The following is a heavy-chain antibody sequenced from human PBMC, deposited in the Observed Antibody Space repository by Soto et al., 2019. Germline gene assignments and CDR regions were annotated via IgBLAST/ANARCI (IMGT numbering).Heavy chain of an antibody. CDR1: GYTFTSYD. CDR3: AREGVRGMEV. J-gene: IGHJ6*02. CDR2: MNPNSGNT. Sequence: QVQLVQSGAEVKKPGASVKVSCKDSGYTFTSYDINWVRQATGQGLEWMGWMNPNSGNTGNAQTFQGRVTMTRNPSISTAYMELSSLGADDTSVYYCAREGVRGMEVWGQGTTVTVSS. V-gene: IGHV1-8*01. D-gene: IGHD3-16*01.